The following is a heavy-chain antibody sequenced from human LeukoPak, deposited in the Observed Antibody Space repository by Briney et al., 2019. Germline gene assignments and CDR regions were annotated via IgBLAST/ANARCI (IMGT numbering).Heavy chain of an antibody. CDR2: INPNSGGT. J-gene: IGHJ3*02. CDR1: GYTFTGYY. V-gene: IGHV1-2*04. CDR3: ARDRSGYDSSGYYRDAFDI. Sequence: ASVKVSCKASGYTFTGYYMHWVRQAPGQGLEWMGWINPNSGGTNYAQKFQGWVTMTRDTSISTAYMELSRLRSDDTAVYYCARDRSGYDSSGYYRDAFDIWGQGTMVTVSS. D-gene: IGHD3-22*01.